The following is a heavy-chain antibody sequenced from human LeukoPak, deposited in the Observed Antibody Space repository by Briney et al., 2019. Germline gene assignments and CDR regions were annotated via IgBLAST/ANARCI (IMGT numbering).Heavy chain of an antibody. D-gene: IGHD1-1*01. CDR2: ISSSGSTI. CDR1: GFTFSSYE. Sequence: PGGSLRLSCAASGFTFSSYEMNWVRQAPGKGLEWVSYISSSGSTIYYADSVKGRFTISRDNAKNSLYLQMNSLRAEYTAVYYCARGMNWNDLDYWGQGTLVTVSS. J-gene: IGHJ4*02. CDR3: ARGMNWNDLDY. V-gene: IGHV3-48*03.